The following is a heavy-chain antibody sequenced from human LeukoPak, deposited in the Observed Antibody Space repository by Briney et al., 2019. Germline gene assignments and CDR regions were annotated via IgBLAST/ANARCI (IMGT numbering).Heavy chain of an antibody. J-gene: IGHJ5*02. CDR2: IYTSGST. CDR3: ARGVGSSWLDP. CDR1: GGSISSGSYY. V-gene: IGHV4-61*02. Sequence: PSETLSLTCTVSGGSISSGSYYWSWIRQPAGKGLEWIGRIYTSGSTNYNPSLKSRVIISVDTSKNQFSLKLSPVTAADTAVYYCARGVGSSWLDPWGQGTLVTVSS. D-gene: IGHD2-15*01.